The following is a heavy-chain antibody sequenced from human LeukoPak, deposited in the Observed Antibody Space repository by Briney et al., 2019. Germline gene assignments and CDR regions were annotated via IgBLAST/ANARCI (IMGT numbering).Heavy chain of an antibody. CDR2: TSHDGSNK. CDR3: ARGGGIVVVTNVNY. J-gene: IGHJ4*02. CDR1: GFTFSTYS. D-gene: IGHD3-22*01. V-gene: IGHV3-30*04. Sequence: GGSLRLSCAASGFTFSTYSMHWVRQAPGKGLEWVAATSHDGSNKNYADSVKGRFTISRDNSKNTLYLQMDSLRAEDTAVYYCARGGGIVVVTNVNYWGQGTLVTVSS.